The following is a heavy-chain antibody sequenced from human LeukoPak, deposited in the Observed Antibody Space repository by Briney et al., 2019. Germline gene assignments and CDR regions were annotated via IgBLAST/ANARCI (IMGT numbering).Heavy chain of an antibody. CDR3: ASDHVTLYDILTGSVFQLNWFDP. CDR2: IYYSGST. J-gene: IGHJ5*02. V-gene: IGHV4-39*01. Sequence: SETLSLTCTVSGGSISSSSYYWGWIRQPPGKGLEWIGSIYYSGSTYYNPSLKSRVTISVDTSKNQFSLKLSSVTAADTAVYYCASDHVTLYDILTGSVFQLNWFDPWGQGTLVTVSS. CDR1: GGSISSSSYY. D-gene: IGHD3-9*01.